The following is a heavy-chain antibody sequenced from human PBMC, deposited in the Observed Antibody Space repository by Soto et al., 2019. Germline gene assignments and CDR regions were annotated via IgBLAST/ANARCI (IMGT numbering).Heavy chain of an antibody. CDR2: MSGGGAIP. CDR3: GKGRGSTWSKLGLDH. CDR1: GFTFSSFA. D-gene: IGHD6-13*01. V-gene: IGHV3-23*01. Sequence: PGGSLRLSCAASGFTFSSFAMAWVRQSPGKGLDGVSSMSGGGAIPFYADSVKGRFTVSRDNSKNTIYLQMNSLRAEDTAVYYCGKGRGSTWSKLGLDHWGQGSLVTVSS. J-gene: IGHJ4*03.